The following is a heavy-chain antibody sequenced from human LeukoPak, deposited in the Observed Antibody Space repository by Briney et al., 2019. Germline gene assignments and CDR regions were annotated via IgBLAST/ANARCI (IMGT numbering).Heavy chain of an antibody. CDR3: AMFPDY. CDR2: ISSSSSSI. V-gene: IGHV3-48*02. CDR1: GFTFRSYS. J-gene: IGHJ4*02. Sequence: VGSLRLSCAASGFTFRSYSMSWVRQAPGKGLEWVSYISSSSSSIYYTDSVKGRFTISRDNANNSLYLQMNSLRDEDTAVYYCAMFPDYWGQGTLVTVSS.